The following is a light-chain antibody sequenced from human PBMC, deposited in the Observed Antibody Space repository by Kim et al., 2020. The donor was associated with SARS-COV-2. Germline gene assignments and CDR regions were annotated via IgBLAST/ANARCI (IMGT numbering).Light chain of an antibody. CDR3: QQNYSKPYT. CDR2: AAS. Sequence: AIRITQSPSSLSASTGDRVTITCRASQGISSYLAWYQQKPGKAPKLLIYAASTLQSGVPSRFSGSGSGTDFTLTISCLQSEEFATYYCQQNYSKPYTLGEGTKWEI. V-gene: IGKV1-8*01. CDR1: QGISSY. J-gene: IGKJ2*01.